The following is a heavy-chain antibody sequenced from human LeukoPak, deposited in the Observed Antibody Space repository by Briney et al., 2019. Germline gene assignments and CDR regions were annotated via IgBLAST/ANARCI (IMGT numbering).Heavy chain of an antibody. V-gene: IGHV3-23*01. CDR3: AIGDGLGELSSSFEY. D-gene: IGHD3-16*02. CDR1: GFTFSNFA. CDR2: ISPDGNYI. J-gene: IGHJ4*02. Sequence: GGSLRLSCAASGFTFSNFAMSWVRQTPGTGLAWLSAISPDGNYIYYADSVKGRFTISRDNAKSTLYLRVNSLRAEDTAVYYCAIGDGLGELSSSFEYWGQGTLVTVTS.